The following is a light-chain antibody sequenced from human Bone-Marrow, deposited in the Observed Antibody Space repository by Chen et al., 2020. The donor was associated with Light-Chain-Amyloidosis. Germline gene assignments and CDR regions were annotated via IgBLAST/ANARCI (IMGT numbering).Light chain of an antibody. CDR2: KTS. V-gene: IGKV1-5*03. CDR3: QQSNSYPWT. Sequence: DIQMSQSPSTLAASVGDRVTITCRASQSMDSWVAWYQQKPGRAPKVLIYKTSNLQNGVPSRFSGSESGTEFTLTISSLQPDDFATYFCQQSNSYPWTFGQGTQVEIK. J-gene: IGKJ1*01. CDR1: QSMDSW.